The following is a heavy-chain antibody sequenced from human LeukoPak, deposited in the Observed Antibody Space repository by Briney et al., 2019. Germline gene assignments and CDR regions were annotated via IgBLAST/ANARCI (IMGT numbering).Heavy chain of an antibody. Sequence: SETLSLTCAVYGGSFSGYYWSWIRQPPGEGLEWIGEINHSGSTNYNPSLKSRVTISVDTSKNQFSLKLSSVTAADTAVYYCARTWGSGSYYNAVIWFDPWGQGTLVTVSS. D-gene: IGHD3-10*01. V-gene: IGHV4-34*01. CDR3: ARTWGSGSYYNAVIWFDP. J-gene: IGHJ5*02. CDR1: GGSFSGYY. CDR2: INHSGST.